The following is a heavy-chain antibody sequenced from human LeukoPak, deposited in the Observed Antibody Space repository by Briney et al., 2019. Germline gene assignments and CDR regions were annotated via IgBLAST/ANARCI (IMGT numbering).Heavy chain of an antibody. Sequence: SETLSLTCAVSGYSISSGYYWGWIRQPPGKGREWIGSIYHSGSTYYNPSLKSRVTISVDTSKNQFSLKLSSVTAADTAVYYCAREEDCSGGSCHLDWGQGTLVTVSS. J-gene: IGHJ4*02. CDR1: GYSISSGYY. CDR3: AREEDCSGGSCHLD. CDR2: IYHSGST. D-gene: IGHD2-15*01. V-gene: IGHV4-38-2*02.